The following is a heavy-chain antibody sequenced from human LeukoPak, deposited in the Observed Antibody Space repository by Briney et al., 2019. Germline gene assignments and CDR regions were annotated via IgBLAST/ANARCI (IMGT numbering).Heavy chain of an antibody. Sequence: ASVKVSCKASGYTFTGYYIHWVRQAPGQGLEWMGWINPNSGGTNYAQKFQGKVTVTRDTSISTAYMELSSLRSDDTAVYYCAGVSLGGFRLLDRYFDYWGQGTLVTVSS. CDR2: INPNSGGT. CDR1: GYTFTGYY. V-gene: IGHV1-2*02. CDR3: AGVSLGGFRLLDRYFDY. D-gene: IGHD3-10*01. J-gene: IGHJ4*02.